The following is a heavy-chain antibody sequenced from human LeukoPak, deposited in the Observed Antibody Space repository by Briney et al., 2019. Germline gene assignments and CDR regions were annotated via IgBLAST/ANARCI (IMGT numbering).Heavy chain of an antibody. D-gene: IGHD3-10*01. J-gene: IGHJ5*02. CDR2: IYPGDSDT. CDR1: GYSFTSYW. Sequence: KIGGSLKISCKGSGYSFTSYWIGWVRQMPGKGLEWMGIIYPGDSDTRYSPSFQGQVTISADKSISTAYLQWSSLKASDTAMYYCARLARDYYCSGSYYPGAPNWFDPWGQGTLVTVSS. CDR3: ARLARDYYCSGSYYPGAPNWFDP. V-gene: IGHV5-51*01.